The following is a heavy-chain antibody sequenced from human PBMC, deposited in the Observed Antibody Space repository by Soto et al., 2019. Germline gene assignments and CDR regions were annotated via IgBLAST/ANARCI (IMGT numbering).Heavy chain of an antibody. CDR2: ISWNSETI. J-gene: IGHJ4*02. V-gene: IGHV3-9*01. CDR1: GFTVDDYA. CDR3: AKDMKWGGMTTIHYFDS. Sequence: EVQLVESGGGLVQPGRSLRLSCAASGFTVDDYAMHWVRQAPGKGLEWVSGISWNSETIDYADSVKGRFTISRDNAKSTXFLQMNSLRPDETALYYCAKDMKWGGMTTIHYFDSWGQGTLVTVSS. D-gene: IGHD4-17*01.